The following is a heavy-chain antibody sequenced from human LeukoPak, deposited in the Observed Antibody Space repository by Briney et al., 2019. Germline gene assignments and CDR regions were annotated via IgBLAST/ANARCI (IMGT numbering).Heavy chain of an antibody. D-gene: IGHD4-17*01. Sequence: GESLKIPCKGSEYSFTNYWIGWVRQMPGKGLEWMGIIYPGDSDTRYRPSFQGQVTISADKSISTAYLQWSSLKASDTAIYYCARGNTVTTALDYWGQGTLVTVSS. CDR1: EYSFTNYW. V-gene: IGHV5-51*01. J-gene: IGHJ4*02. CDR3: ARGNTVTTALDY. CDR2: IYPGDSDT.